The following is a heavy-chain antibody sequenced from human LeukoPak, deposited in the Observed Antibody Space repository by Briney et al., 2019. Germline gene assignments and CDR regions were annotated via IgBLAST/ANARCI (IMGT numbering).Heavy chain of an antibody. J-gene: IGHJ3*02. CDR1: GYTFTSYY. Sequence: ASVKVSCKASGYTFTSYYMHWVRQAPGQGLEWMGLINPSGGSTSYAQKFQGRVTMTRDMSTSTVYMELTSLRSEDTAVYYCARDLRITIFGVVIPWAFDIWGQGTMVTVSS. V-gene: IGHV1-46*01. D-gene: IGHD3-3*01. CDR3: ARDLRITIFGVVIPWAFDI. CDR2: INPSGGST.